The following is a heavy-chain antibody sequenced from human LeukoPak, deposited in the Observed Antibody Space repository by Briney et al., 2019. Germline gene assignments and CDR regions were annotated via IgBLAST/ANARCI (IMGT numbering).Heavy chain of an antibody. CDR2: IDATGST. J-gene: IGHJ4*02. CDR1: GFTVSSDY. V-gene: IGHV3-53*01. D-gene: IGHD3-10*01. CDR3: ARDASGSRPNY. Sequence: PGGSLRLSCAASGFTVSSDYMTWVRQAPGKGLEWVSSIDATGSTNYADSVRGRFTLSRGNSKNTLYPRMSGLRAEDTAVYYCARDASGSRPNYWGQGTLVTVTS.